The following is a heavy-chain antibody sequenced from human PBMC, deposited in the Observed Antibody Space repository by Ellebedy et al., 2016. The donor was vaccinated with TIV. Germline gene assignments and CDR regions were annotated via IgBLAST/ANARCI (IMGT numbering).Heavy chain of an antibody. D-gene: IGHD6-13*01. CDR1: GFTFSSYW. CDR3: ARGRGILS. Sequence: GESLKISCAASGFTFSSYWMNWVRQAPGKGLEWVANIKEDGSEKNYVDSVKGRFTISRDNARNSLYLQMNSLRAEDTAVYYCARGRGILSWGQGTLVTVSS. J-gene: IGHJ4*02. CDR2: IKEDGSEK. V-gene: IGHV3-7*01.